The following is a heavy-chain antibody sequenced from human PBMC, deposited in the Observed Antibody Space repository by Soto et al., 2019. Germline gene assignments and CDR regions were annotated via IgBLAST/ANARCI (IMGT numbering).Heavy chain of an antibody. CDR3: ARDHIVVVPTAIMRPLWCFDA. D-gene: IGHD2-2*02. Sequence: GASVKVSCKASGGTFSSYAISWVRQAPGQGLEWMGGIIPIFGTANYAQKFQGRVTSTADKSTSTAYMELSSLRSEDTAVYYCARDHIVVVPTAIMRPLWCFDAWGQGTLVTVSS. CDR1: GGTFSSYA. CDR2: IIPIFGTA. J-gene: IGHJ5*02. V-gene: IGHV1-69*06.